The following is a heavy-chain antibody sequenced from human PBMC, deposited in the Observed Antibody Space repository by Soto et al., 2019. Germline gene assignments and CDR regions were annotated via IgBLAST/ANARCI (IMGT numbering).Heavy chain of an antibody. D-gene: IGHD3-10*01. CDR1: GYTFTSYG. Sequence: QVHLVQSGAEVKKPGASVKVSCKGSGYTFTSYGITWVRQAPGQGLEWMGWISAHKGNTDYAQKRPGRVTVTSYTSTRTAYMEVRSLRSADTAVYYCARGRYGAYWGQGALVTVSS. CDR3: ARGRYGAY. J-gene: IGHJ4*02. CDR2: ISAHKGNT. V-gene: IGHV1-18*01.